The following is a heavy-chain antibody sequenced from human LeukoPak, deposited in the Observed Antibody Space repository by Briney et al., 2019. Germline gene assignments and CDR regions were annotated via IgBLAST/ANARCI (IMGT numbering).Heavy chain of an antibody. CDR3: ARSRGSDY. V-gene: IGHV3-7*05. Sequence: PGGSLRLSWAAAGFTFSSYSMSWVRQAPGKGLEWVANIQQDGSERYYVDSVKGRFTISRDNAKNSLYLQMNSLRAEDTAVYYCARSRGSDYWGQGTLVTVSS. J-gene: IGHJ4*02. CDR2: IQQDGSER. CDR1: GFTFSSYS. D-gene: IGHD3-16*01.